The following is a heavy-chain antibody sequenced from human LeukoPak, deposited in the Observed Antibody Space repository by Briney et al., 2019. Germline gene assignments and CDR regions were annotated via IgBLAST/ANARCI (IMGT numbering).Heavy chain of an antibody. J-gene: IGHJ4*02. D-gene: IGHD2-15*01. CDR3: AKDGRLSYYFDY. CDR1: GFTFSSQA. V-gene: IGHV3-23*01. Sequence: GGSLRLSCAASGFTFSSQAMSWVRQAPGRGLGWVSAISGSGGSTYYADSVKGRFTISRDNSKNTLYLQMNSLRAEDTAVYYCAKDGRLSYYFDYWGQGTLVTVSS. CDR2: ISGSGGST.